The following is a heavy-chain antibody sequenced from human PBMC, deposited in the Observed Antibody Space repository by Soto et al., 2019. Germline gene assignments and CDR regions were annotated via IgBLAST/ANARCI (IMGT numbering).Heavy chain of an antibody. CDR2: INHSGRT. CDR1: GGSFSGYY. CDR3: ARGDDYGYYYGMDV. Sequence: SETLSLTCAVYGGSFSGYYWSWIRQPPGKGLEWIGEINHSGRTNYNPSLKSRVTISVDTSKNQFSLKLSSVTAADTAVYYCARGDDYGYYYGMDVWGQGTTVTVSS. V-gene: IGHV4-34*01. J-gene: IGHJ6*02. D-gene: IGHD4-17*01.